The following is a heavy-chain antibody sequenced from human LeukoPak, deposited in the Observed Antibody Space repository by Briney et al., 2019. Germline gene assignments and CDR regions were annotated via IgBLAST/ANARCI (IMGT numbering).Heavy chain of an antibody. CDR3: VRGLGDV. V-gene: IGHV3-74*01. CDR2: INNDGKPV. Sequence: PGGSLRLSCSASGFIFRNFRMHWVRQAPGKGPVWVSRINNDGKPVTYADSVKGRFTISRDSAKDTVFLQMNSLRVEDTALYYCVRGLGDVWGKGTLVIVSS. D-gene: IGHD4-11*01. CDR1: GFIFRNFR. J-gene: IGHJ6*04.